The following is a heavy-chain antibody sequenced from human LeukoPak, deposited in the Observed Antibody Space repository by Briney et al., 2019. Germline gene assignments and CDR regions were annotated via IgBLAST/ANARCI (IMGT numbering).Heavy chain of an antibody. V-gene: IGHV3-23*01. D-gene: IGHD6-19*01. CDR3: AKAWLGPSGCIDY. J-gene: IGHJ4*02. CDR1: GFTFSSYA. Sequence: GGSLRLSCAASGFTFSSYAMSWVRQAPGKGLEWVSAISGSGGSTYYADSVKGRFTISRDNSKNTPYLQMNSLRAEDTAVYYCAKAWLGPSGCIDYWGQGTLVTVSS. CDR2: ISGSGGST.